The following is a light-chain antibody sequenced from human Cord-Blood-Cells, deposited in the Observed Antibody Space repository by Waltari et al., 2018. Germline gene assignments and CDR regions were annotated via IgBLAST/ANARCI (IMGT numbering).Light chain of an antibody. CDR1: SRDGGGSNY. CDR3: SSYTSSRTRV. CDR2: DVS. J-gene: IGLJ1*01. V-gene: IGLV2-14*01. Sequence: QSALTQPASVSGSPGQLITISCTGTSRDGGGSNYVSWYQQHTGKAHKLMIYDVSNRPSGVSNRFSGSKSGNTASLTISGLQAEDEADYYCSSYTSSRTRVFGTGTKVTVL.